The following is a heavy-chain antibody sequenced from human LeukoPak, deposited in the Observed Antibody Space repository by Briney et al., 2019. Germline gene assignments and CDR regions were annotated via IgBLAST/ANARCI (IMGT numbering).Heavy chain of an antibody. V-gene: IGHV3-30*02. CDR2: IRYDGSNK. D-gene: IGHD3-10*01. Sequence: PGGSLRLSCAASGFTFSSYGMHWVRQAPGKGLEWVAFIRYDGSNKYYADSVKGRFTISRDNSKNTLYLQMNSLRAEDTAVYYCAKDRDTMVRGPSPLDYWGQGTLVTVSS. J-gene: IGHJ4*02. CDR1: GFTFSSYG. CDR3: AKDRDTMVRGPSPLDY.